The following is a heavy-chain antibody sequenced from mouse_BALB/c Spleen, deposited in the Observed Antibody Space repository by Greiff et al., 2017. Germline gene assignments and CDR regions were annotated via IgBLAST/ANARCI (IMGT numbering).Heavy chain of an antibody. CDR3: ARRGYDYAMDY. CDR2: ISSGGSYT. Sequence: DVMLVESGGGLVKPGGSLKLSCAASGFTFSSYAMSWVRQTPEKRLEWVATISSGGSYTYYPDSVKGRFTISRDNAKNTLYLQMSSLRSEDTAMYYCARRGYDYAMDYWGQGTSVTVSS. CDR1: GFTFSSYA. J-gene: IGHJ4*01. D-gene: IGHD3-1*01. V-gene: IGHV5-9-1*01.